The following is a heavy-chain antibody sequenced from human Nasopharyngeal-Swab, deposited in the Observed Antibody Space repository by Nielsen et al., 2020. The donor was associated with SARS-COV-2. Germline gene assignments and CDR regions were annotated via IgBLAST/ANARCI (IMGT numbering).Heavy chain of an antibody. Sequence: GESLKISCAPSEFTFSRYAMHWVRQAPGKGLEWVAVISYDGSNKYYADSVKGRFTISRDNSKNTLYLQMNSLRAEDTAVYYCARGGGSYFGAFDYWGQGTLVTVSS. CDR1: EFTFSRYA. CDR3: ARGGGSYFGAFDY. J-gene: IGHJ4*02. CDR2: ISYDGSNK. V-gene: IGHV3-30*04. D-gene: IGHD1-26*01.